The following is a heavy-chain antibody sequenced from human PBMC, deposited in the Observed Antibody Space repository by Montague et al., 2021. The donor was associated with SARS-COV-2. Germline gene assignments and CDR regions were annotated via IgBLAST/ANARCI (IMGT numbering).Heavy chain of an antibody. CDR2: TYYRSKWYN. D-gene: IGHD3-22*01. J-gene: IGHJ6*03. Sequence: CAISGDSVSSNSAAWNWIRQFPSRGLEWLGRTYYRSKWYNDYAVSVKSRITINPDTSKNQFPLQLHSVTAADTAVYYCARGRIEVSMIVVVLTGASYYMDVWGQGTPVTVSS. V-gene: IGHV6-1*01. CDR3: ARGRIEVSMIVVVLTGASYYMDV. CDR1: GDSVSSNSAA.